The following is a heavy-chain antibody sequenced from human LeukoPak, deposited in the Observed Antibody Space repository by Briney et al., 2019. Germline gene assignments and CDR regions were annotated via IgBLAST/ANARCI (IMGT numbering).Heavy chain of an antibody. CDR2: ISSSSSTI. Sequence: GGSLRLSCAASGFIFSSYSMNWVRQTPGKGLEWVSYISSSSSTIYYADSVKGRFTISRDNTKNSLYLQMNSLRDDDTAVYYCARDRYDSSGFYWYYWGQGALVTVSS. D-gene: IGHD3-22*01. CDR1: GFIFSSYS. CDR3: ARDRYDSSGFYWYY. J-gene: IGHJ4*02. V-gene: IGHV3-48*02.